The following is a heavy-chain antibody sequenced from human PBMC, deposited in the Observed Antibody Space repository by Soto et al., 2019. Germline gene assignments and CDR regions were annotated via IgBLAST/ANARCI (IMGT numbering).Heavy chain of an antibody. CDR2: IYHSGSN. J-gene: IGHJ4*02. V-gene: IGHV4-38-2*02. D-gene: IGHD3-3*01. CDR1: GYSISSGYY. Sequence: SETLSLTCTVSGYSISSGYYWGWIRQPPGKGLEWIGSIYHSGSNYYNPSLKSRVTISVDTSKNQFSLKLSSVTAADTAVYYCAREWYYDFWSGYQARSFDYWGQGTLVTVSS. CDR3: AREWYYDFWSGYQARSFDY.